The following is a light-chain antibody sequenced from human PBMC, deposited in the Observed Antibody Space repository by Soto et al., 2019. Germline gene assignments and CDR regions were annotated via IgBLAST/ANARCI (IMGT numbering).Light chain of an antibody. CDR1: QSVSSN. V-gene: IGKV3-15*01. Sequence: IVMTQAHAPLSVAPGERASLSCRASQSVSSNLAWYQQRPGQAPRLLIYGASNRATGIPARFSGSGSGTEFTLTISSLQSEDFAIYYCQQYHNWPPYTFGQGTRLEI. CDR2: GAS. J-gene: IGKJ5*01. CDR3: QQYHNWPPYT.